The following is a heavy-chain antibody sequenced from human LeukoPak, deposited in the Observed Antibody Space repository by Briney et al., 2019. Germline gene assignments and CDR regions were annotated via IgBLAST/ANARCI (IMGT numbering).Heavy chain of an antibody. D-gene: IGHD3-10*01. Sequence: PGESLKISCKDSGYNFANFWIGWVRQMPGKGLEWMGIIHPTDSQTLYSPSFQGQVTISVDRSISTAYLQWSSLKASDTAMYYCARRAYSGSGSSGYWGQGTLVTVSS. J-gene: IGHJ4*02. CDR2: IHPTDSQT. V-gene: IGHV5-51*01. CDR3: ARRAYSGSGSSGY. CDR1: GYNFANFW.